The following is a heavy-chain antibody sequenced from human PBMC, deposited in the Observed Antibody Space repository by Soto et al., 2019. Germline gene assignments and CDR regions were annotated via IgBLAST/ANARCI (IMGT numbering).Heavy chain of an antibody. J-gene: IGHJ5*02. CDR3: ARRLSEWLVHLDP. V-gene: IGHV1-69*13. CDR2: IIPTFGTA. D-gene: IGHD6-19*01. Sequence: ASVKVSCKASGGTFSSYAISWVRQAPGQGLEWMGGIIPTFGTANYAQKFQGRVTITADESTSTAYMELSSLRSEDTAVYYCARRLSEWLVHLDPWGQGTLVTVSS. CDR1: GGTFSSYA.